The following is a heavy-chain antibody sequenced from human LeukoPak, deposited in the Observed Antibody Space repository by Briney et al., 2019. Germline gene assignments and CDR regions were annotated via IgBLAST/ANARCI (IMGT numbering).Heavy chain of an antibody. Sequence: SSETLSLTCTVSGGSISSYYWSWIRQPAGKGLEWIGRIYTSGSTNYNPSLKSRVTISVDTSKNQFSLKLSSVTAADTAVYYCARESSGWAHYYYYYMDVWGKGTTVTVSS. CDR2: IYTSGST. D-gene: IGHD6-19*01. V-gene: IGHV4-4*07. J-gene: IGHJ6*03. CDR1: GGSISSYY. CDR3: ARESSGWAHYYYYYMDV.